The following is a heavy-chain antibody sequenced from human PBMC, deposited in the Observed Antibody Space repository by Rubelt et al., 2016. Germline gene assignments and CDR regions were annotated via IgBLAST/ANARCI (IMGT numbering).Heavy chain of an antibody. CDR3: ARIAVAGTGFDY. J-gene: IGHJ4*02. V-gene: IGHV2-70*01. CDR1: GFSLSTSGMC. CDR2: IDWDDDK. D-gene: IGHD6-19*01. Sequence: QVTLRESGPALVKPTQTLTLTCNFSGFSLSTSGMCVSWIRQPPGKALEWLALIDWDDDKYFSTSLKTRLTISKDTSKNQVGLTMTDMDPVDTATYYCARIAVAGTGFDYWGQGTLVTVSS.